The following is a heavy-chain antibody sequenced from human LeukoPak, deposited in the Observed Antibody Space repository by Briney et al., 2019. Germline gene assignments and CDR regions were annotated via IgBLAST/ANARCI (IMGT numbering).Heavy chain of an antibody. CDR2: IYYSGST. J-gene: IGHJ4*02. CDR1: GGSISSSSYY. CDR3: ARSLPPPGIAVAGGAGFDY. V-gene: IGHV4-39*01. D-gene: IGHD6-19*01. Sequence: SETLSLTCTVSGGSISSSSYYWGWIRQPPGKGLEWIGSIYYSGSTYYNPSPKSRVTISVDTSKNQFSLKLSSVTAADTAVYYCARSLPPPGIAVAGGAGFDYWGQGTLVTVSS.